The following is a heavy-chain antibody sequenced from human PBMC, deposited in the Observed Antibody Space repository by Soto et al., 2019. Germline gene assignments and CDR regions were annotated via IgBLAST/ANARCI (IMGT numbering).Heavy chain of an antibody. CDR3: APPTF. CDR2: IYTGGST. V-gene: IGHV3-66*01. Sequence: EVQLVESGGGLVQPGGSLRLSCAASGFSLNNNYMNWVRQAPGKGLEWVSIIYTGGSTYYADSVKGRFTISRDDFKNTLYLQMNSLRAADTGVYYCAPPTFWGHGTLVTVSS. CDR1: GFSLNNNY. J-gene: IGHJ4*01.